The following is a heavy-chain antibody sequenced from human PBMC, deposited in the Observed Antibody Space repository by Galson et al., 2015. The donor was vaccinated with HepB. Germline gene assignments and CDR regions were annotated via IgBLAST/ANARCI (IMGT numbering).Heavy chain of an antibody. J-gene: IGHJ3*02. D-gene: IGHD3-22*01. V-gene: IGHV4-39*07. Sequence: TLSLTCTVSGGSISGSSHYWGWIRQPPGKGLEWIGSIYYSGSTYYNPSLKSRVTISVDTSKNQFSLKLSSVTAADTAVYYCARGPSPYYYDNIGNVFDIWGQGTMVTVSS. CDR3: ARGPSPYYYDNIGNVFDI. CDR1: GGSISGSSHY. CDR2: IYYSGST.